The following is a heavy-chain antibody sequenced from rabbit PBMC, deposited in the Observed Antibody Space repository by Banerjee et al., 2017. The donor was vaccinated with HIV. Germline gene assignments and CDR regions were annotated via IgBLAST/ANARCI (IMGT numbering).Heavy chain of an antibody. CDR2: IYAASSGST. CDR3: ARDRDTGSVYYFDL. J-gene: IGHJ4*01. CDR1: GFSFSNKYV. D-gene: IGHD8-1*01. V-gene: IGHV1S45*01. Sequence: QEQLEESGGDLVKPEGSLTLTCTASGFSFSNKYVMCWVRQAPGKGLEWIACIYAASSGSTWYASWAKGRFTISKTSSTTVTLQMTSLTAADTATYFCARDRDTGSVYYFDLWGQGTLVTVS.